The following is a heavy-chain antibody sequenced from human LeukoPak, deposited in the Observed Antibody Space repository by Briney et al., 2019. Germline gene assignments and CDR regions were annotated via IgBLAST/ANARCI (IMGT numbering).Heavy chain of an antibody. D-gene: IGHD3-22*01. J-gene: IGHJ3*02. CDR2: IIPIFGTA. Sequence: SVKVSCKASGGTFSSYAISWVRQAPGQGLEWMGGIIPIFGTANYAQKFQGRVTITTDESTSTAYMELSSLRSEDTAVYYCARDSIGEDYYDSSGSRVRGDLDIWGQGTMVTVSS. V-gene: IGHV1-69*05. CDR3: ARDSIGEDYYDSSGSRVRGDLDI. CDR1: GGTFSSYA.